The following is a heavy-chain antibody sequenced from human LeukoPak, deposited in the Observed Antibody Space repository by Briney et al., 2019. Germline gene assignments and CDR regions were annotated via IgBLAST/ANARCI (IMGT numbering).Heavy chain of an antibody. CDR2: ISWNSGSI. D-gene: IGHD2-15*01. V-gene: IGHV3-9*01. Sequence: GGSLRLSCAASGFTFDDYAMHWVRQAPGKGLEWVSGISWNSGSIGYADSVKGRFTISRDNAKNSLYLQMNSLRAEDTALYYCAKEGGYCSGGSCYSGFAFDIWGQGTMVTVSS. CDR1: GFTFDDYA. J-gene: IGHJ3*02. CDR3: AKEGGYCSGGSCYSGFAFDI.